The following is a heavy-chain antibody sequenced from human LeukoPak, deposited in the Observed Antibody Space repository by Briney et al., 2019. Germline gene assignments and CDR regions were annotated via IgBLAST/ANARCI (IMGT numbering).Heavy chain of an antibody. CDR2: ISASGAGT. CDR1: GFTFSSYA. V-gene: IGHV3-23*01. CDR3: AREGVRGSGSYYNVKDY. Sequence: GESLRLSCSVSGFTFSSYAVSWVRQAPGKGLEWVSSISASGAGTYYADSVKGRFTISRGNSKNTLYLQMNSLRAEDTAVYYCAREGVRGSGSYYNVKDYCGQGGLVTVSS. D-gene: IGHD3-10*01. J-gene: IGHJ4*02.